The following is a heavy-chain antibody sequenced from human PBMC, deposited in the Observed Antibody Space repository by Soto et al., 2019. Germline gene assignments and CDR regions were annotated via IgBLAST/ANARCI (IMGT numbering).Heavy chain of an antibody. J-gene: IGHJ4*02. CDR3: AREYITRDNWHPPYY. CDR2: IIPIFGTA. Sequence: VKVTCEDSGGSFRSYSSRWVRQAHGQGLEWMGGIIPIFGTANYAQKFQGRVTITADESTSTAYMELSSLRSEDTAVYYCAREYITRDNWHPPYYWGQGTLVTVSS. CDR1: GGSFRSYS. D-gene: IGHD1-20*01. V-gene: IGHV1-69*01.